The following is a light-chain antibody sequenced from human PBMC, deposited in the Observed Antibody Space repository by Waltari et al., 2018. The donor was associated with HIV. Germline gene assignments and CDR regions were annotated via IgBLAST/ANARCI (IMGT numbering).Light chain of an antibody. CDR3: QQYNNWPPLFT. Sequence: SCRASQSVSSNLAWYQQKPGQAPRLLIYGASTRATGIPARFSGSGSGTEFTLTISSLQSEDFAVYYCQQYNNWPPLFTFGPGTKVDIK. V-gene: IGKV3-15*01. J-gene: IGKJ3*01. CDR1: QSVSSN. CDR2: GAS.